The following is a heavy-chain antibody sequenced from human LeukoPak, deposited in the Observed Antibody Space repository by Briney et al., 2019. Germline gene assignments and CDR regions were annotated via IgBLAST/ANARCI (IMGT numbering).Heavy chain of an antibody. J-gene: IGHJ4*02. D-gene: IGHD6-19*01. V-gene: IGHV3-20*04. CDR2: INWNGGST. CDR3: ARAGGAQWLEHWRRRGDYYFDY. CDR1: GFTFDDYG. Sequence: GGSLRLSCAASGFTFDDYGMSWVRQAPGKGLEWVSGINWNGGSTGYADSVKGRFTISRDNAKNSLYLQMNSLRAEDTALYYCARAGGAQWLEHWRRRGDYYFDYWGQGTLVTVSS.